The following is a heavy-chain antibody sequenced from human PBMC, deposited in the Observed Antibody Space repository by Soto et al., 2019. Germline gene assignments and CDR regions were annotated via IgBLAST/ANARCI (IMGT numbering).Heavy chain of an antibody. CDR2: IKQDGSEK. CDR1: GFTFSSYW. CDR3: ARVGIAAAGPGFYYYYYGMGV. D-gene: IGHD6-13*01. J-gene: IGHJ6*02. Sequence: GSLRLSCAASGFTFSSYWMSWVRQAPGKGLEWVANIKQDGSEKYYVDSVKGRFTISRDNAKNSLYLQMNSLRAEDTAVYYCARVGIAAAGPGFYYYYYGMGVWGQGTTATVSS. V-gene: IGHV3-7*02.